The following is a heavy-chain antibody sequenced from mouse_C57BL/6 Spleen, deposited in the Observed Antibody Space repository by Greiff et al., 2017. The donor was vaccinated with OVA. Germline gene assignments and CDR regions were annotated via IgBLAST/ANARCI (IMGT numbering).Heavy chain of an antibody. CDR2: INPSTGGT. CDR1: GYSFTGYY. V-gene: IGHV1-42*01. CDR3: ARRTVRTSFDY. Sequence: VQLQQSGPELVKPGASVKISCKASGYSFTGYYMNWVKQSPEKSLEWIGEINPSTGGTTYTQKFKAKATLPVDKSSSTAYMQLKSLTSEDSAVYYCARRTVRTSFDYWGQGTTLTVSS. J-gene: IGHJ2*01.